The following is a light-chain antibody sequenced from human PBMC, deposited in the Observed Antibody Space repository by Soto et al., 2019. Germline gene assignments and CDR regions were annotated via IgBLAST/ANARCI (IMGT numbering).Light chain of an antibody. Sequence: EIVLTQSPATLSLSPGDRATLSCRASQSVTTFLAWYQQKPGQAPRLLIYDASDRAPGIPARFSGSGSATDFTLTINNLEPEDFAVYYCQQYGSSPYTFGLGTKLEIK. V-gene: IGKV3-11*01. CDR2: DAS. CDR3: QQYGSSPYT. J-gene: IGKJ2*01. CDR1: QSVTTF.